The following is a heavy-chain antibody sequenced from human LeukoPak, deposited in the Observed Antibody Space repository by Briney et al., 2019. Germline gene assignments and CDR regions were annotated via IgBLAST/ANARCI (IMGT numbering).Heavy chain of an antibody. Sequence: PGGSLRLSCAASGFTFSSYSMNWVRQAPGRGLEWVSYISSSSSTIYYADSVKGRFTISRDNSKNTLYLQMNSLRVEDTAVYYCPRDASGSYLAYWGQGTLVPVSS. CDR1: GFTFSSYS. J-gene: IGHJ4*02. CDR3: PRDASGSYLAY. D-gene: IGHD1-26*01. V-gene: IGHV3-48*01. CDR2: ISSSSSTI.